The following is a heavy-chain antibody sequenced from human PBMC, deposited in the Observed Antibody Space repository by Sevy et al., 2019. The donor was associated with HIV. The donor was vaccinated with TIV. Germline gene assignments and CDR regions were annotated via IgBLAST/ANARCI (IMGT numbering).Heavy chain of an antibody. CDR3: SRVSGSFGWFDP. Sequence: GGSPRLSCAASGFTFSSYWLTWVRQAPGKGLEWVANIRHDGSEKYFVDSVKGRFTISRDNAKNSVYLQMSSLRTEDTAMYYCSRVSGSFGWFDPWGQGTLVTVSS. J-gene: IGHJ5*02. CDR1: GFTFSSYW. V-gene: IGHV3-7*01. CDR2: IRHDGSEK. D-gene: IGHD1-26*01.